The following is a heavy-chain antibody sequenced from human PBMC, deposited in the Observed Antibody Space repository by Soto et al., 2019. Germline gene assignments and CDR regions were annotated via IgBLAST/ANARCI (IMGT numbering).Heavy chain of an antibody. Sequence: TLSITCTVSGASISSTYYYWRWICQAPGKGLEWIGYVYYTGSTYYNPSLMSRLTISVDTSKNQFSLKLTSVTAAETAVYYCVRTAREGAVAPHWFDRWGQGTQVTVSS. V-gene: IGHV4-30-4*01. CDR2: VYYTGST. CDR3: VRTAREGAVAPHWFDR. CDR1: GASISSTYYY. D-gene: IGHD2-21*02. J-gene: IGHJ5*02.